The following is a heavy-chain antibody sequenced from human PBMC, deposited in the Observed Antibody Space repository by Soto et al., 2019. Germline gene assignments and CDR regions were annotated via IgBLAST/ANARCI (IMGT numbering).Heavy chain of an antibody. CDR1: GYTFTSYG. V-gene: IGHV1-46*01. Sequence: ASVKFSCKASGYTFTSYGISWVRQAPGQGLEWIGRIIPSDGSTHYAQRFQDRVIMTRDTSTSTVYMELNSLRSEDSAVYYCARGGPELATIGSFDYWGQGTLVTVSS. CDR2: IIPSDGST. D-gene: IGHD5-12*01. J-gene: IGHJ4*02. CDR3: ARGGPELATIGSFDY.